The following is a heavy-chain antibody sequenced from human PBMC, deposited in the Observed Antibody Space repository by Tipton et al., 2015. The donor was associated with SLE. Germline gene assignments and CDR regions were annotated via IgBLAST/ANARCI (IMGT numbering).Heavy chain of an antibody. CDR1: GGSISSGSYY. CDR3: ARNGGSYYMYFNL. J-gene: IGHJ2*01. Sequence: TLSLTCTVSGGSISSGSYYWSWIRQPAGKRLEWIGRISASGSTTYNPSLRSRVTISVDTSKNQFSLKLSSVTAADTAVYYCARNGGSYYMYFNLWGRGTLVTVSS. D-gene: IGHD1-26*01. CDR2: ISASGST. V-gene: IGHV4-61*02.